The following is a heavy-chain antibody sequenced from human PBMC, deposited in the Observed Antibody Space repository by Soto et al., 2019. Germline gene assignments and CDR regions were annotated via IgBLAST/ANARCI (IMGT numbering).Heavy chain of an antibody. J-gene: IGHJ4*02. CDR3: AKDSQYFDWLLHFDY. Sequence: PGGSLRLSCAASGFTFSSDAMSWVRQAPGKGLEWVSAISGSGGSTYYADSVKGRFTISRDNSKNTLYLQMNSLRAEDTAVYYCAKDSQYFDWLLHFDYWGQGTLVTVSS. CDR1: GFTFSSDA. D-gene: IGHD3-9*01. V-gene: IGHV3-23*01. CDR2: ISGSGGST.